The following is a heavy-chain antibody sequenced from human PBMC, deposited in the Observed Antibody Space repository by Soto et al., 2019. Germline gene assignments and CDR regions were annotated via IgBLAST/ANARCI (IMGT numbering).Heavy chain of an antibody. V-gene: IGHV3-30*18. D-gene: IGHD3-3*01. J-gene: IGHJ4*02. CDR2: ISYDGSNK. CDR3: AKDRIYAFWSGPSS. CDR1: GFTFSSYG. Sequence: GGSLRLSCAASGFTFSSYGMHWVRQAPGKGLEWVAVISYDGSNKYYADSVKGRFTISRDNSKNTLYLQMNSLRAEDTAVYYSAKDRIYAFWSGPSSWGQGTLVPVSS.